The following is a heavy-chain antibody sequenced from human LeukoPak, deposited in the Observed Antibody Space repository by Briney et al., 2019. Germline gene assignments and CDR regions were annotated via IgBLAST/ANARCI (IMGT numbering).Heavy chain of an antibody. CDR1: ADGGSSSSSS. Sequence: SQTLSLTCAISADGGSSSSSSWSWIRQPPSRGLEWLGRTYYRSKTNNDYAVSVKSRLTINPDTPKNQFSMQLKSVTPEDRAVYYCARGQIIAVDGSLDYWGQDTLVTVSS. CDR3: ARGQIIAVDGSLDY. D-gene: IGHD6-19*01. J-gene: IGHJ4*02. V-gene: IGHV6-1*01. CDR2: TYYRSKTNN.